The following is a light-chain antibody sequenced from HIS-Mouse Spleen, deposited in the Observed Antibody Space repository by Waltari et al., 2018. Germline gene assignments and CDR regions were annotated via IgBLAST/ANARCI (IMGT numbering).Light chain of an antibody. Sequence: QSALTQPASVSGSPGQSITISCTGTSSDVGGYNYVSWYQQHPGKAPTLMIYDVSNRPSGVSTRFSGSKSGNTASLTISGLQAEDEADYYCSSYTSSSFNVVFGGGTKLTVL. CDR3: SSYTSSSFNVV. CDR1: SSDVGGYNY. V-gene: IGLV2-14*03. J-gene: IGLJ2*01. CDR2: DVS.